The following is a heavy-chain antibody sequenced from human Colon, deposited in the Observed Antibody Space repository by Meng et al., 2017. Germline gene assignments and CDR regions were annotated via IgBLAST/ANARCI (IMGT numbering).Heavy chain of an antibody. V-gene: IGHV4-39*07. J-gene: IGHJ5*02. Sequence: QRQLQESGPGLARPSETLSLTCTVSGASINIGSYYWAWVRQAPGKGLEWIGSIHNSGKTYYNSSLKSRVTILVDTSKNQFSLKLTSVTAADTAVYLCARLVTTVTTGNWFDPWGQGTLVTVSS. CDR1: GASINIGSYY. D-gene: IGHD4-17*01. CDR3: ARLVTTVTTGNWFDP. CDR2: IHNSGKT.